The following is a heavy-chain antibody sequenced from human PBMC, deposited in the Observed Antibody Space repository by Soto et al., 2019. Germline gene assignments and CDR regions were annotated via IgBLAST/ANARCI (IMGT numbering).Heavy chain of an antibody. CDR1: GGSISSGGYY. CDR2: IYYSGRH. Sequence: QVQLQESGPGLVKPSQTLSLTCTVSGGSISSGGYYWSWIRQHPGKVLEWIGYIYYSGRHYYNPSLKSRVTIAVDTSKNQFSLKLSSVTAADTAVYYCARDRAMVRGLTAYFDYWGQGTLVTVSS. J-gene: IGHJ4*02. CDR3: ARDRAMVRGLTAYFDY. D-gene: IGHD3-10*01. V-gene: IGHV4-31*03.